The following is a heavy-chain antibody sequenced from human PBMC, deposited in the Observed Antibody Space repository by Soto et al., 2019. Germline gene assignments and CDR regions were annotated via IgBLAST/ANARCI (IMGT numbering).Heavy chain of an antibody. D-gene: IGHD3-22*01. J-gene: IGHJ4*02. Sequence: SVKVSCKASGGTFSSYRINWVRQAPGQGLEWVGGIVPIYRTADYAQKFQGRVTITADESARTSYMELRSLKSQDTAVYSCARSLASYYYDSSGYYPSYFDYWGQGTLVTVSS. V-gene: IGHV1-69*13. CDR2: IVPIYRTA. CDR1: GGTFSSYR. CDR3: ARSLASYYYDSSGYYPSYFDY.